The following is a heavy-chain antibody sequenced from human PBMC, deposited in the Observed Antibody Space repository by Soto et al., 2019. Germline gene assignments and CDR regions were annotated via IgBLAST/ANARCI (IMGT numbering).Heavy chain of an antibody. J-gene: IGHJ4*02. V-gene: IGHV3-48*03. CDR3: ARDKDWAFDY. Sequence: GGSLRLSCVASGFSFSSYSIVWVRQAPGKGLEWVSYIFTTGTTIYYADSVKGRFTVSRDNAKNSLFLLLNSLRAEDTAVYYCARDKDWAFDYWGQGTLVTVSS. D-gene: IGHD3-9*01. CDR1: GFSFSSYS. CDR2: IFTTGTTI.